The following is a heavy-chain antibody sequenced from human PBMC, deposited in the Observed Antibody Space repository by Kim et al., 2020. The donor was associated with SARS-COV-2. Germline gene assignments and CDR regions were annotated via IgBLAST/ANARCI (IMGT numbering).Heavy chain of an antibody. Sequence: GGSLRLSCAASGFTFSSYGMHWVRQAPGKGLEWVAVIWYDGSNKYYADSVKGRFTISRDNSKNTLYLQMNSLRAEDTAVYYCAKDREVRDTPYGMDVWGQGTTVTVSS. J-gene: IGHJ6*02. V-gene: IGHV3-33*06. CDR1: GFTFSSYG. CDR2: IWYDGSNK. CDR3: AKDREVRDTPYGMDV. D-gene: IGHD3-10*01.